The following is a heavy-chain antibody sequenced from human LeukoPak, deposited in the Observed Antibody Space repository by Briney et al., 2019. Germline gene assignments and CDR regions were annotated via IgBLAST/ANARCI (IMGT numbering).Heavy chain of an antibody. CDR2: INPNSGGT. Sequence: ASVKVSCKASGYTFTNYAMHWVRQAPGQGLEWMGWINPNSGGTNYAQKFQGWVTMTRDTSISTAYMELSRLRSDDTAVYYCARATHYDILTGYSDAFDIWGQGTMVTVSS. CDR3: ARATHYDILTGYSDAFDI. V-gene: IGHV1-2*04. CDR1: GYTFTNYA. D-gene: IGHD3-9*01. J-gene: IGHJ3*02.